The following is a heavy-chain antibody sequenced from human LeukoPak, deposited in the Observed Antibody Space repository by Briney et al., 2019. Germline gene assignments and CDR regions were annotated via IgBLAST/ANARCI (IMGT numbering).Heavy chain of an antibody. Sequence: PGGSLRLSCAGSGFTFSNAWMNWVRQAPGKGLEWVGRIKSKTDGGTTDYAAPVKGRFTISRDDSKNTLYLQMNSLRAEDTAVYHCARGYSSGWPRATGGIFDYWGQGTLVTVSS. CDR3: ARGYSSGWPRATGGIFDY. CDR2: IKSKTDGGTT. V-gene: IGHV3-15*07. D-gene: IGHD6-19*01. J-gene: IGHJ4*02. CDR1: GFTFSNAW.